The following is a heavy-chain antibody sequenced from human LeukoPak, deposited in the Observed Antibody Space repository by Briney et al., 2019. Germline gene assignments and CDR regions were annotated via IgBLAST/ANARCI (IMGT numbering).Heavy chain of an antibody. J-gene: IGHJ4*02. CDR3: AREGMVRGVPGVDFDY. D-gene: IGHD3-10*01. CDR2: INPNSGGT. Sequence: VASVKVSCKASGYTFTGYYMHWVRQAPGQGLEWMGWINPNSGGTNYAQKFQGRATMTRDTSISTAYMELSRLRSDDTAVYYCAREGMVRGVPGVDFDYWGQGTLVTVSS. V-gene: IGHV1-2*02. CDR1: GYTFTGYY.